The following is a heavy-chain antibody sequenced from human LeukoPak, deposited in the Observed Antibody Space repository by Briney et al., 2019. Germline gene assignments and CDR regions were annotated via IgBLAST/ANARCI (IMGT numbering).Heavy chain of an antibody. J-gene: IGHJ5*02. CDR1: GYTFTSYA. D-gene: IGHD3-3*01. CDR2: INAGNGNT. CDR3: ASQFFDTIFGEWLYGFDP. V-gene: IGHV1-3*03. Sequence: AASVKVSCKASGYTFTSYAMHWVRQAPGQRLEWMGWINAGNGNTKYSQEFQGRVTITRDTSASTAYMELSSLRSEDMAVYYCASQFFDTIFGEWLYGFDPWGQGTLVTVSS.